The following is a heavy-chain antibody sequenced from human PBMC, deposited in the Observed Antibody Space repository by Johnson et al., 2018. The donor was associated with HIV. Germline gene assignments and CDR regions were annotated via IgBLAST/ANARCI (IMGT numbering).Heavy chain of an antibody. J-gene: IGHJ3*02. D-gene: IGHD7-27*01. CDR1: GFTFTSYA. CDR2: VSYDGSNK. Sequence: QVQLVESGGGVVQPGRSLRLSCAASGFTFTSYAMHWVRQAPGKGLEWVAVVSYDGSNKYYVDSVKGRFTISRDNAKNSLYLQMNSLRAGYTAVYYCAKAVTGEGAFDIWGQGTMFTVSS. CDR3: AKAVTGEGAFDI. V-gene: IGHV3-30-3*01.